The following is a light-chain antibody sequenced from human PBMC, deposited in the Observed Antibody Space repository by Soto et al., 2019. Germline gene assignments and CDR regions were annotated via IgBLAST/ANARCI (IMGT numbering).Light chain of an antibody. CDR1: QDISTY. J-gene: IGKJ3*01. V-gene: IGKV1-9*01. CDR2: AAS. CDR3: QQLNYSPFA. Sequence: IQLTQSPSSLSASVGDGVSITCRASQDISTYLAWYQQTPDKAPNLLIYAASTLQSGVPSRLSGSGSGTKFSRTNSSLHPEDFATEYCQQLNYSPFAFGPGTKVYIK.